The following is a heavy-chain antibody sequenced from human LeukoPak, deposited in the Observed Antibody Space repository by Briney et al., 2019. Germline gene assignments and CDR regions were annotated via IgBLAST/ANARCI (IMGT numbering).Heavy chain of an antibody. D-gene: IGHD2-8*02. V-gene: IGHV6-1*01. J-gene: IGHJ4*02. CDR1: GDSVSSKSAA. CDR3: ARTTGHFDY. Sequence: SQTLSLTCAISGDSVSSKSAAWDWIRQSPSRGLEWLGRTYYRSKWYNEYAGSVKSRITNNPDTSKNQFSLQLNCVAPEDTAVYYCARTTGHFDYWGQGTLVTVSS. CDR2: TYYRSKWYN.